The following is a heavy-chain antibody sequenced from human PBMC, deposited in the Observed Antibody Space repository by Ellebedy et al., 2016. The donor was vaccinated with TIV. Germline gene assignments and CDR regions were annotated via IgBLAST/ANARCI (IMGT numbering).Heavy chain of an antibody. Sequence: GESLKISCAASGFTFSTYGFHWVRQAPDNGLEWVAVISNNGDSKFYADSVRGRFTISRDSSKNTVYLQMNSLRGEDTAVYYCAKQQSRGINYFDHWGKGTLVTVSS. J-gene: IGHJ4*02. D-gene: IGHD3-10*01. CDR3: AKQQSRGINYFDH. CDR2: ISNNGDSK. CDR1: GFTFSTYG. V-gene: IGHV3-30*18.